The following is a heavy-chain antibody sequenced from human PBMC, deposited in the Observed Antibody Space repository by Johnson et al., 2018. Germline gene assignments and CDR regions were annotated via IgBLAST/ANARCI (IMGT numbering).Heavy chain of an antibody. CDR3: ARDRGYGSGSYGAFDI. CDR1: GFTFSSYG. Sequence: QVQLQESGGGVVQXGRSLRLSCAASGFTFSSYGMHWVRQAPGKGLEWVAVIWYDGSNKYYADSVKGRFTISRDNSKNTLYLQMNRLRAEDTAVYYGARDRGYGSGSYGAFDIWGQGTMVTVSS. J-gene: IGHJ3*02. D-gene: IGHD3-10*01. V-gene: IGHV3-33*01. CDR2: IWYDGSNK.